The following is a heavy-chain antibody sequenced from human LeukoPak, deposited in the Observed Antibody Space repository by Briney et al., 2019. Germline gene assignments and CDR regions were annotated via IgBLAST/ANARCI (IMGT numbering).Heavy chain of an antibody. J-gene: IGHJ6*03. CDR1: WLPFNKPW. V-gene: IGHV3-15*01. Sequence: KPGGALRVSWEALWLPFNKPWMSWGGQAPGKGLDGVGGIKNKTVCGEIEYALPGKGKFTSSRDHAKTSLYLQMNSLRAEDTAVYYCARSSGWYHRGPDYYYYYMDLWGKGTTVTVS. CDR3: ARSSGWYHRGPDYYYYYMDL. D-gene: IGHD6-19*01. CDR2: IKNKTVCGEI.